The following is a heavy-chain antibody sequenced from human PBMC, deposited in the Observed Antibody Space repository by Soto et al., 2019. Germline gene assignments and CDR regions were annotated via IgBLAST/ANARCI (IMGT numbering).Heavy chain of an antibody. Sequence: ASVKVSCKASGYTFTSYGISWVRQAPGQGLEWMGWISTYNGNTNYAQNLQGRVTMTTDTSASTAYMELRSLRSDDTAVYHCAREGDCSGGNCYPDYGTEVCRDVPTITVSS. CDR1: GYTFTSYG. CDR3: AREGDCSGGNCYPDYGTEV. CDR2: ISTYNGNT. D-gene: IGHD2-15*01. V-gene: IGHV1-18*01. J-gene: IGHJ6*01.